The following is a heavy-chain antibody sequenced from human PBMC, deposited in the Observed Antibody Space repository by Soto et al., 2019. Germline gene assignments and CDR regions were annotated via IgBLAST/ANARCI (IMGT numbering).Heavy chain of an antibody. Sequence: GGSLRLSCAASGFTFSIYGMHWVRQAPGKGLEWLAVLSYDGSNEYYADSVKGRFTISRDNSKNTLYLQMNSLRVEDTAVYYCAKKRAGGVGSPGDCWGQGTLVTVSS. CDR1: GFTFSIYG. CDR2: LSYDGSNE. CDR3: AKKRAGGVGSPGDC. V-gene: IGHV3-30*18. J-gene: IGHJ4*02. D-gene: IGHD2-8*02.